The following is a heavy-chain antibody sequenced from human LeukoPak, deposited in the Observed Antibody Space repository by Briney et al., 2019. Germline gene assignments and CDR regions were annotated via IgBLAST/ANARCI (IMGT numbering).Heavy chain of an antibody. Sequence: GASVKVSCKASGYTFTSYGISWVRQAPGQGLEWMGWISAYNGNTNYAQKLQGRVTMTTDTSTSTAYMELRSLRSDDTAVYYCATGPGALGYCSGGSCYSLGHRLDYWGQGTLVTVSS. CDR3: ATGPGALGYCSGGSCYSLGHRLDY. CDR2: ISAYNGNT. CDR1: GYTFTSYG. V-gene: IGHV1-18*04. D-gene: IGHD2-15*01. J-gene: IGHJ4*02.